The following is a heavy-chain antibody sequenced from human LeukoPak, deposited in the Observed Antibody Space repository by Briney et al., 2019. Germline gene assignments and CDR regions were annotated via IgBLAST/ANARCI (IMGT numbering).Heavy chain of an antibody. CDR1: GFTFSSYS. D-gene: IGHD4-11*01. V-gene: IGHV3-21*01. CDR3: AKVEDTVTTDFDY. J-gene: IGHJ4*02. Sequence: GGSLRLSCAASGFTFSSYSMNWVRQAPGKGLEWVSSISSSSSYIYYADSVKGRFTISRDNAKNSLYLQMNSLRAEDTAVYYCAKVEDTVTTDFDYWGQGTLVTVSS. CDR2: ISSSSSYI.